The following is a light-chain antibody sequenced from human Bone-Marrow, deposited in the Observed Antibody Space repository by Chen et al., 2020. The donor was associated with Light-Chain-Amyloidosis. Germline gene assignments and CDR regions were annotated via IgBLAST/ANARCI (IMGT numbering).Light chain of an antibody. CDR2: RND. J-gene: IGLJ2*01. Sequence: QAGLTQPPSVSKGLRQTATLTCTGNSYNVGNQGVAWLQQHQGHPPKLLTYRNDNRPSGISGRFSASRSGNTASLTITGLQPEDEADYYCSAWDISRSAVVFGGGTKLTVL. CDR3: SAWDISRSAVV. V-gene: IGLV10-54*04. CDR1: SYNVGNQG.